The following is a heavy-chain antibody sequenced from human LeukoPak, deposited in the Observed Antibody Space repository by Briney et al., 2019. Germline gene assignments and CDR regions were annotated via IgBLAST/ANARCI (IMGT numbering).Heavy chain of an antibody. CDR1: GFAFSSSG. D-gene: IGHD6-13*01. Sequence: PGGTLRLSCAASGFAFSSSGMIWVRQAPGKGLEWVSAISGSGDRTYHADSVKGRFTISRDNSKNTLYLKMNSLRAEDTAVYYCARDRSEQQRTLGRSSNYYYYYYMDVWGKGTTVTVSS. V-gene: IGHV3-23*01. CDR3: ARDRSEQQRTLGRSSNYYYYYYMDV. CDR2: ISGSGDRT. J-gene: IGHJ6*03.